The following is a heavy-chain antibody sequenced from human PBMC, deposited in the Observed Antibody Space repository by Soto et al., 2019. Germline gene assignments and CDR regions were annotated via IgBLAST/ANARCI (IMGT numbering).Heavy chain of an antibody. V-gene: IGHV1-3*01. Sequence: QVHLVQSATEVKMPGASVKLSCEASGYTFTNYAIHWVRQAPGQRLEWMVWINAGNGHTKYSQKFQGRVTVTRDPSATTAYMELSSLRSEDTAVYYCARGRWTQTTADYYLDYWGQGTLVTVSS. D-gene: IGHD1-1*01. J-gene: IGHJ4*02. CDR3: ARGRWTQTTADYYLDY. CDR2: INAGNGHT. CDR1: GYTFTNYA.